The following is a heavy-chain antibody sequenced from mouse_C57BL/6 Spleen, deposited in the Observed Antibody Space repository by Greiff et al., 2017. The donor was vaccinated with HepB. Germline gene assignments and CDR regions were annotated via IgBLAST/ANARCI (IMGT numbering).Heavy chain of an antibody. CDR1: GYTFTSYW. D-gene: IGHD1-1*01. CDR3: ARSLYGSSPWFAY. CDR2: IDPNSGGT. V-gene: IGHV1-72*01. Sequence: QVQLKQPGAELVKPGASVKLSCKASGYTFTSYWMHWVKQRPGRGLEWIGRIDPNSGGTKYNEKFKSKATLTVDKPSSTAYMQLSSLTSEDSAVYYCARSLYGSSPWFAYWGQGTLVTVSA. J-gene: IGHJ3*01.